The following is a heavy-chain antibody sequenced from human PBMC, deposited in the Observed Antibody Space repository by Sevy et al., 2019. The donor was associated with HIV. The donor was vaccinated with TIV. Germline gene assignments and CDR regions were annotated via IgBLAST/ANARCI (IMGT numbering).Heavy chain of an antibody. Sequence: GGSLRLSCAASGFTFSSYGMHWVSQAPGKGLEWVAVIWYNGSNKHYAYSVKGRFTISRDNSKNTLYLQMNSLRAGDTAVSYCSRCNRISMAAAGNFDYWGQGTLVTVSS. J-gene: IGHJ4*02. V-gene: IGHV3-33*01. D-gene: IGHD6-13*01. CDR2: IWYNGSNK. CDR1: GFTFSSYG. CDR3: SRCNRISMAAAGNFDY.